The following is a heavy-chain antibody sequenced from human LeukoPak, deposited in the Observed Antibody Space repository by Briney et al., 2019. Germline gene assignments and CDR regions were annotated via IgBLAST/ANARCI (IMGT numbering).Heavy chain of an antibody. CDR3: ASEGGADCSSASCYGTDALDI. CDR1: GFTFSSYV. CDR2: IWYDGSDK. D-gene: IGHD2-2*01. J-gene: IGHJ3*02. V-gene: IGHV3-33*01. Sequence: GGSLRLSCTASGFTFSSYVMHCVRQAPGKGLEWVALIWYDGSDKYYADSVKGRFTISRDNSKNTLYLQVNSLRAEDTAVYYCASEGGADCSSASCYGTDALDIWGQGTMVTVSS.